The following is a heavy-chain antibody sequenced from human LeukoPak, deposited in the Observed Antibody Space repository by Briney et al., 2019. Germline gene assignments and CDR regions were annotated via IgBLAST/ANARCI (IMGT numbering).Heavy chain of an antibody. V-gene: IGHV3-7*01. Sequence: PGGSLRLSCAASGFTFDDYAMHWVRQAPGKGLEWVANIREDGSEKYYVDSVKGRFTISRDNAKNSLYLQMNSLRAEDTAVYYCARDPGDGRPFDIWGQGTMVTVSS. CDR1: GFTFDDYA. CDR2: IREDGSEK. CDR3: ARDPGDGRPFDI. D-gene: IGHD5-24*01. J-gene: IGHJ3*02.